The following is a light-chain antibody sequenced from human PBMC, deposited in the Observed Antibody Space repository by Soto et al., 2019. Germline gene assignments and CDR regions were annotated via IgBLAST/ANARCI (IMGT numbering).Light chain of an antibody. CDR3: QKYNSAPRT. J-gene: IGKJ1*01. Sequence: DIQMTQSPSSLSASVGDRVTITCRASKGISNYLAWYQQKPGKVPKLLIYAASTLQSGVPSRFSGSGSGTDFTLTISSLQPEDVATYYCQKYNSAPRTFGQGTNVEIK. CDR1: KGISNY. V-gene: IGKV1-27*01. CDR2: AAS.